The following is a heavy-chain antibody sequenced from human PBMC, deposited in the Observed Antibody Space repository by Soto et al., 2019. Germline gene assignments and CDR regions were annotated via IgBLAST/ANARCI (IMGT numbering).Heavy chain of an antibody. D-gene: IGHD3-3*01. V-gene: IGHV1-2*04. J-gene: IGHJ6*02. CDR2: INPNSGGT. Sequence: ASVKVSCKASGYTFTGYYMHWVRQAPGQGLEWMGWINPNSGGTNYAQKFQGWVTMTRDTSISTAYMELSRLRSDDTAVYYCARESGGADFWGGYYPPYYYYYYGMDVRG. CDR3: ARESGGADFWGGYYPPYYYYYYGMDV. CDR1: GYTFTGYY.